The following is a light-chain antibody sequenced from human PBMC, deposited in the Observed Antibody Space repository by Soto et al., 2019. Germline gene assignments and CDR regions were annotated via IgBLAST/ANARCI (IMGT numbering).Light chain of an antibody. V-gene: IGKV1-5*01. Sequence: DIQMTQSPSTLSASVGDRVTFTCRASQSIGNRLAWYQQKPGKAPKFLIYDASSLQSGVPSRFSGIGSGTEFTLAISSLQPDDFATYYCQQYNTYSPWAFGQGTKVEIK. CDR2: DAS. CDR3: QQYNTYSPWA. J-gene: IGKJ1*01. CDR1: QSIGNR.